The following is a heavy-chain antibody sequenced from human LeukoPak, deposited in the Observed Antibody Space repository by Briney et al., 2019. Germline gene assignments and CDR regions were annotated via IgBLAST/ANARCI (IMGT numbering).Heavy chain of an antibody. CDR2: ISAYNGNT. CDR3: ARAPFGWFGELSWFDP. V-gene: IGHV1-18*04. D-gene: IGHD3-10*01. J-gene: IGHJ5*02. CDR1: GYTFTSYG. Sequence: ASVKVSCKASGYTFTSYGISWVRQAPGQGLEWMGWISAYNGNTNYAQKLQGRVTMTTDTSTSTAYMELRSLRSDDTAVYYCARAPFGWFGELSWFDPWGQGTLATVSS.